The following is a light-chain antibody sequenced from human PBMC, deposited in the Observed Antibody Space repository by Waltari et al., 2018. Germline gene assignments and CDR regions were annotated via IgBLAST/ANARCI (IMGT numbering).Light chain of an antibody. Sequence: DIQLTQSPSTLSASVGDRVPITCRASQTFNNWLAWYQQRSGKAPRLLVHKASTLHTGIPSRFSGSGSGTEFTLTISSLQPDDSATYYCQQYSTYSGTFGQGTKLEIK. V-gene: IGKV1-5*03. CDR1: QTFNNW. J-gene: IGKJ2*01. CDR3: QQYSTYSGT. CDR2: KAS.